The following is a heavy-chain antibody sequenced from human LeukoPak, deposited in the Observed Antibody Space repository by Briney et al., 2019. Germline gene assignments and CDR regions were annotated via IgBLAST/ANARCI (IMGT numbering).Heavy chain of an antibody. J-gene: IGHJ4*02. CDR3: AKASRGIVVVITSFDY. CDR1: GFTFSSYA. Sequence: GGSLRLSCAASGFTFSSYAMSWVRQAPGKGLEWVSAISGSGGSTYYADSVKGRFTISRDNSKNTLYLQMNSLRAEDTAVYYCAKASRGIVVVITSFDYWGQGTLVTVSS. CDR2: ISGSGGST. V-gene: IGHV3-23*01. D-gene: IGHD3-22*01.